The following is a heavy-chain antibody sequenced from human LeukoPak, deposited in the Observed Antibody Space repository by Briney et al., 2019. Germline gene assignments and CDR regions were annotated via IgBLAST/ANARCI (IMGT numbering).Heavy chain of an antibody. J-gene: IGHJ4*02. V-gene: IGHV4-31*03. Sequence: SQTLSLTCTVSGGSISSGGYYWSWIRQHPGKGLEWIGYIYYSGSTYYNPSLKSRVTISVDTSKNQFPLKLSSVTAADTAVYYCARGYSSSWYYFDYWGQGTLVTVSS. D-gene: IGHD6-13*01. CDR2: IYYSGST. CDR3: ARGYSSSWYYFDY. CDR1: GGSISSGGYY.